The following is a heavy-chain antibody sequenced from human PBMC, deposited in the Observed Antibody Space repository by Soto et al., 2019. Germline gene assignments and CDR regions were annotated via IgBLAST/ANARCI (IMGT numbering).Heavy chain of an antibody. V-gene: IGHV1-46*01. CDR2: FSPTGRGRT. CDR3: AKVGEKAGKPDLDYYYHAMEV. Sequence: QVQLVQSGAEVREPGTSVKISCEASGPTFRNYSFHGVGRAPVQALEWWGIFSPTGRGRTTYAQTVQGRVTVNSDTSTSTVYMELSSLTSEDTAVYYCAKVGEKAGKPDLDYYYHAMEVWGHGTSVTVSS. CDR1: GPTFRNYS. J-gene: IGHJ6*02.